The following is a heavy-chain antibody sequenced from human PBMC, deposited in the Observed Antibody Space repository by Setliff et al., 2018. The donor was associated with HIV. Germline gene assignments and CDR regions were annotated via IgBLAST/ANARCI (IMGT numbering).Heavy chain of an antibody. CDR2: FYYRGTT. CDR1: GGSISGNYY. V-gene: IGHV4-31*03. J-gene: IGHJ6*03. CDR3: ARGNIDYWTGYYSRSGYFYYMDV. D-gene: IGHD3-3*01. Sequence: PSETLSLTCTVTGGSISGNYYWTWIRQRPGKGLEWIGYFYYRGTTYYTPSIKSRVTISVDSSKNQFSLKLTSVTAADTAVYYCARGNIDYWTGYYSRSGYFYYMDVWGRGTTVTVSS.